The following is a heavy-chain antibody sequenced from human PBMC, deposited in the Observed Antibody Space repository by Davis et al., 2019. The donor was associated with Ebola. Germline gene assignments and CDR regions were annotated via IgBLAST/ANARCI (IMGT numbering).Heavy chain of an antibody. Sequence: PSETLSLTCAVYGGSFSGYYWSWIRQPPGKGLEWIGEINHSGSTNYNPSLKSRVTISVDTSKNQFSLKLSSVTAADTAVYYCATTTPYYYDSSGYWGWGQGTLVTVSS. CDR2: INHSGST. D-gene: IGHD3-22*01. J-gene: IGHJ4*02. V-gene: IGHV4-34*01. CDR1: GGSFSGYY. CDR3: ATTTPYYYDSSGYWG.